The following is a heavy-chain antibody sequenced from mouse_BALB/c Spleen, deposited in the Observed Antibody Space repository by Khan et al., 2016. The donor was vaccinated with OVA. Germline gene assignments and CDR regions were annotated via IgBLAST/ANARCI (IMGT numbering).Heavy chain of an antibody. CDR2: IDPENGNT. V-gene: IGHV14-1*02. J-gene: IGHJ2*01. Sequence: VQLQQPGTELVRPGASVRLSCTASGFNIKDYYIHWVKQRPDQGLEWIGWIDPENGNTVYDPKFQGKASITADTSSDTAYLQLSSLTSEDTAVYYLPRSCLRYYDYWRLGTTLAVSS. CDR1: GFNIKDYY. CDR3: PRSCLRYYDY.